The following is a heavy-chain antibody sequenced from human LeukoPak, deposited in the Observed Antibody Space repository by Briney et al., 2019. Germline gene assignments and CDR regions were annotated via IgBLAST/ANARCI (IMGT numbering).Heavy chain of an antibody. D-gene: IGHD6-13*01. CDR3: ARGIITGYSSSWSSGGLDY. Sequence: GRSLRLSCAASGFTFSSYAMHWVRQAPGKGLEWVAIISYDGNNKYYADSVKGRFTISRDSSKNTLYLQMNSLRAEDTAVYYCARGIITGYSSSWSSGGLDYWGQGTLVTVSS. J-gene: IGHJ4*02. CDR1: GFTFSSYA. V-gene: IGHV3-30*04. CDR2: ISYDGNNK.